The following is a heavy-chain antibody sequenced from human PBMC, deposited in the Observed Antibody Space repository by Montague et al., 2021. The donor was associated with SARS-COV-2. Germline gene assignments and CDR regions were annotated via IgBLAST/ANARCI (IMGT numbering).Heavy chain of an antibody. CDR2: IYYSGST. CDR3: ARKGMKYSGVVSKEGNWFDP. Sequence: SETLSLTCTVSGGSISSSSYYWGWIRQPPGKGLEWIGSIYYSGSTYYNPSLKSRVTISVDTSKNQFSLKLSSVTAADTAVYYCARKGMKYSGVVSKEGNWFDPWGQGTLVTVSS. J-gene: IGHJ5*02. D-gene: IGHD6-25*01. V-gene: IGHV4-39*01. CDR1: GGSISSSSYY.